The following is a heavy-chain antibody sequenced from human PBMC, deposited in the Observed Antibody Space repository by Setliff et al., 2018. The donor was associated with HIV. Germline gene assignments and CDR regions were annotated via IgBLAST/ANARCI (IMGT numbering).Heavy chain of an antibody. V-gene: IGHV3-7*03. CDR1: GFSFGSYW. Sequence: PGGSLRLSCVASGFSFGSYWMSWVRQAPGKGPEWVAHIKQDASEKYFVDSVKGRFTISRDNAKNSLYLQMDSLRAEDTAVYYCARDRTGGWAFESWGQGTLVTVSS. CDR2: IKQDASEK. D-gene: IGHD2-8*02. CDR3: ARDRTGGWAFES. J-gene: IGHJ4*02.